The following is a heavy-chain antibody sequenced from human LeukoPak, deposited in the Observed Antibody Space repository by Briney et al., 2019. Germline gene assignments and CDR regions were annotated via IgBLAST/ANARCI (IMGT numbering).Heavy chain of an antibody. CDR3: ARGQSLLYCSGGSCLSTLFDY. CDR1: GFTFNTYD. J-gene: IGHJ4*02. D-gene: IGHD2-15*01. Sequence: GGSLRLSCEASGFTFNTYDMSWVRQAPGKGLEWVSSISSSSSYIYYADSVKSRFTISRDNAKNSLYLQMNSLRAEDTAVYYCARGQSLLYCSGGSCLSTLFDYWGQGTLVTVSS. CDR2: ISSSSSYI. V-gene: IGHV3-21*01.